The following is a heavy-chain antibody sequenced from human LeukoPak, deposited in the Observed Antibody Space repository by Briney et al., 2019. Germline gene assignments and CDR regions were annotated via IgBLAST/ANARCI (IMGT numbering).Heavy chain of an antibody. CDR2: IIPIFGIA. D-gene: IGHD6-13*01. V-gene: IGHV1-69*13. CDR1: GGTFSSYA. J-gene: IGHJ4*02. CDR3: ARAPGAAAGGYYFDY. Sequence: ASVKVSCKASGGTFSSYAISWVRQAPGQGLEWMGRIIPIFGIANYAQKFQGRVTITADESTSTAYMELSSLRSEDTAVYYCARAPGAAAGGYYFDYWGQGTLVTVSS.